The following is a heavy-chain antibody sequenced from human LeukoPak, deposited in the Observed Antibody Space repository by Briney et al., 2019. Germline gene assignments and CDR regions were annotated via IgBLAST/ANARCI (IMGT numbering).Heavy chain of an antibody. J-gene: IGHJ3*01. CDR3: ARDYGDAFDL. Sequence: PGGSLRLSCAASGFTFSSYWMHWVRQAPGKGLVWVSRINSDGSITTYADSVEGRFTISRDNAKNTLYLQMNSLRAEDTAVYSCARDYGDAFDLWGQGTMVTVSS. D-gene: IGHD3-16*01. V-gene: IGHV3-74*01. CDR2: INSDGSIT. CDR1: GFTFSSYW.